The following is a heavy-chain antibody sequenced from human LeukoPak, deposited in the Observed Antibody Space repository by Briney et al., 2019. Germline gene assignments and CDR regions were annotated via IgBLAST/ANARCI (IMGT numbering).Heavy chain of an antibody. Sequence: SETLSLTCAVYGGSFSGYYWSWIRQPPGKGLEWIGEINHSGSTNYNPSLKSRVTISVDTSKNQFSLKPSSVTAADTAVYDCARGRFYRWFDYWGQGTLVTVSS. J-gene: IGHJ4*02. D-gene: IGHD3-3*01. CDR2: INHSGST. CDR3: ARGRFYRWFDY. V-gene: IGHV4-34*01. CDR1: GGSFSGYY.